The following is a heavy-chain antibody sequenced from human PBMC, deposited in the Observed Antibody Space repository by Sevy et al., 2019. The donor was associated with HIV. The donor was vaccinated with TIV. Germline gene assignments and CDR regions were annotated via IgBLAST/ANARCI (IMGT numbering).Heavy chain of an antibody. CDR3: ARGRIVGASYYFDY. Sequence: GGSLRLSSAASGFTFSSYGMHWVRQAPGKGLEWVAVIWYDGSNKYYADSVKGRFTISRDNSKNTLYLQMNSLRAEDTAVYYCARGRIVGASYYFDYWGQGTLVTVSS. V-gene: IGHV3-33*01. J-gene: IGHJ4*02. CDR1: GFTFSSYG. CDR2: IWYDGSNK. D-gene: IGHD1-26*01.